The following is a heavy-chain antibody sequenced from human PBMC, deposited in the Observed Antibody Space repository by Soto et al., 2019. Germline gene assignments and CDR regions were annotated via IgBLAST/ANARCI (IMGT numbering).Heavy chain of an antibody. CDR1: GFSLSTSGLG. D-gene: IGHD3-10*01. V-gene: IGHV2-5*02. J-gene: IGHJ4*02. Sequence: QITLKESGPTLVKPTQTLTLTCTFSGFSLSTSGLGVCWIRQPPGKALELIALIYWDDDKRYSPSLKSRLTITKDTSKNQVVLTMTNMDPMDTATYYCANNGVRQFGEFSYRRFDFCGQGTLVTVSS. CDR2: IYWDDDK. CDR3: ANNGVRQFGEFSYRRFDF.